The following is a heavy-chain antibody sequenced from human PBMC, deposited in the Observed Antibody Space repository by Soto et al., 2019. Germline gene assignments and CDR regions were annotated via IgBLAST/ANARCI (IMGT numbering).Heavy chain of an antibody. CDR3: TTVEVCATLFSRQFNGVDY. Sequence: EVQLLESGGGLVQPGGSLRLSCAASGFTFSSYAMSWVRQAPGKGLEWVSGISGSGGSTYYADSVTGRFTISRDNSKNRLYLEMDTLRDVDTAVDYCTTVEVCATLFSRQFNGVDYWGQGTLVTVSS. CDR2: ISGSGGST. CDR1: GFTFSSYA. V-gene: IGHV3-23*01. J-gene: IGHJ4*03. D-gene: IGHD2-8*02.